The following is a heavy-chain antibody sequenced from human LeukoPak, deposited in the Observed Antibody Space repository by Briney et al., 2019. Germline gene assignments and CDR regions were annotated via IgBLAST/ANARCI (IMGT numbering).Heavy chain of an antibody. CDR1: GYSFTSYW. V-gene: IGHV5-51*01. CDR3: ARHLTGSGNPYYYYVDV. Sequence: GESLKISCKGSGYSFTSYWIGWVRQTPGKGLEWMGIIYPGDSDTRYSPSFQGQVTISADKSISTAYLQWSSLKASDTAMYYCARHLTGSGNPYYYYVDVWGKGTTVTVSS. CDR2: IYPGDSDT. D-gene: IGHD3-10*01. J-gene: IGHJ6*03.